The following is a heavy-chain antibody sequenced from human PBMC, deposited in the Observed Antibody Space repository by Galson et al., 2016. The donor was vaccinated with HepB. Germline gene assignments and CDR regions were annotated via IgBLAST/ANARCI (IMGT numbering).Heavy chain of an antibody. Sequence: SLRLSCAASGFSLTTYNMNWVRQAPGKGLEWVSSISSSSAYIYYADSVKGRFTISRDKSKNMVFLHMDSLRVDDTALYYCAGDRGQGSQLDSWGQGTLVGVSS. V-gene: IGHV3-21*01. D-gene: IGHD1-1*01. CDR1: GFSLTTYN. CDR2: ISSSSAYI. CDR3: AGDRGQGSQLDS. J-gene: IGHJ1*01.